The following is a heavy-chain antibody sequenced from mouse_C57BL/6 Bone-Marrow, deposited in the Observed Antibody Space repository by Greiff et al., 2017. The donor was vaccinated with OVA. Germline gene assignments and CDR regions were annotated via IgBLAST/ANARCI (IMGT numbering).Heavy chain of an antibody. Sequence: QVLLQQPGAELVRPGSSVKLSCKASGYTFTSFWMHWVKQRPIQGLEWIGNIDPSDSATHSNQKFNDKATLTVDKSSSTAYMQLSSLTSGDSAVYYCVRLGLYDYDVGYWGQGSLVTVSA. J-gene: IGHJ3*01. CDR3: VRLGLYDYDVGY. CDR1: GYTFTSFW. CDR2: IDPSDSAT. V-gene: IGHV1-52*01. D-gene: IGHD2-4*01.